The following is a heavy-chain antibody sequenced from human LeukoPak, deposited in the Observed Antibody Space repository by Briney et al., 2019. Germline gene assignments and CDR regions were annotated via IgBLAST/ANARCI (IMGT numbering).Heavy chain of an antibody. D-gene: IGHD6-13*01. CDR3: ARQRAASGIRNVDY. J-gene: IGHJ4*02. Sequence: SETLSLTCTVSGGSISSSSYYWGWIRQPPGKGLEWIGSMYYSGSTYYSPSPKSRVTISVDTSKNQFSLKLSSVTAADTAVYYCARQRAASGIRNVDYWGQGTLVTVSS. CDR1: GGSISSSSYY. V-gene: IGHV4-39*01. CDR2: MYYSGST.